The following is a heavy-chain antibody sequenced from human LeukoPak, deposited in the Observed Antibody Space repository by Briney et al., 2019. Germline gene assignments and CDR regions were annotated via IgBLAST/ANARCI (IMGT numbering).Heavy chain of an antibody. J-gene: IGHJ4*02. CDR2: IIPIFGTA. CDR1: GGTFSSYA. V-gene: IGHV1-69*13. CDR3: ARGGLWFGELSFDY. Sequence: WASVNVSCKASGGTFSSYAISWVRQAPGQGLEWMGGIIPIFGTANYAQKFQGRVTITADESTSTAYMELSSLRSEDTAVYYCARGGLWFGELSFDYWGQGTLVTVSS. D-gene: IGHD3-10*01.